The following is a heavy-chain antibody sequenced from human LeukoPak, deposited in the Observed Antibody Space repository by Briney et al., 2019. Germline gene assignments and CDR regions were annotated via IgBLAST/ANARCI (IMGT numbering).Heavy chain of an antibody. CDR2: LSGSGGSR. D-gene: IGHD7-27*01. CDR3: AKEAPGHFDY. V-gene: IGHV3-23*01. CDR1: GFTFNNYA. Sequence: GGSLRLSCAASGFTFNNYAMGWVRQAPGKGLEWVSVLSGSGGSRYYADSVKGRFTIPRANSKNALYLQMNSLRADDTAIYYCAKEAPGHFDYWGQGSLVSAS. J-gene: IGHJ4*02.